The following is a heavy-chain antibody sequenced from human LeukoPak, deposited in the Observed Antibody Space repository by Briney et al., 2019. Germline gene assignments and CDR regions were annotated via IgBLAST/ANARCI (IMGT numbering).Heavy chain of an antibody. CDR1: GFTFFRHW. V-gene: IGHV3-74*01. J-gene: IGHJ4*02. CDR3: GSSEEGYIDY. CDR2: ICLDGSTT. Sequence: PGGSLRLSCAGSGFTFFRHWMHWVRQAPGKGVVWVSRICLDGSTTLYSHSVKGRFTISSDNAMNTLYLQMNSLRAKDTAVYYCGSSEEGYIDYWGQGTLVSVSS.